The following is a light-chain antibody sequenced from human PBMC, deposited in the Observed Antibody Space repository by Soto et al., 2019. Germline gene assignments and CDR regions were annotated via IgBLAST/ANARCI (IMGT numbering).Light chain of an antibody. CDR2: DVS. V-gene: IGLV2-14*01. CDR3: SSYTSSSPLV. Sequence: QSALTQPASVSGSPGQSITISCTGTGSDVGGYNYVSWYQQHPGKAPKLMIYDVSNRPSRVSNRFSGSKSGNTASLTISGLQAEDEADYYCSSYTSSSPLVFGGGTKLTVL. J-gene: IGLJ2*01. CDR1: GSDVGGYNY.